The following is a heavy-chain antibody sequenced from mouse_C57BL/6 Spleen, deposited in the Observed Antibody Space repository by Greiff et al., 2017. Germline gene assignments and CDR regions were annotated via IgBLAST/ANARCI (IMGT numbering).Heavy chain of an antibody. J-gene: IGHJ2*01. CDR2: INPGSGGT. CDR1: GYAFTNYL. D-gene: IGHD2-3*01. Sequence: VQLQQSGAELVRPGTSVKVSCKASGYAFTNYLIEWVKQRPGQGLEWIGVINPGSGGTNYNEKFKGKATLTADKSSSTAYMQLSSLTSEDSAVYFCARGGDDGYYIDYWGQGTTLTVSS. V-gene: IGHV1-54*01. CDR3: ARGGDDGYYIDY.